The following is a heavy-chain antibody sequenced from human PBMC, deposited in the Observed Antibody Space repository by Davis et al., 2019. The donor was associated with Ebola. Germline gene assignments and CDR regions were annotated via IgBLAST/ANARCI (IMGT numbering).Heavy chain of an antibody. CDR2: ISSSGSTI. V-gene: IGHV3-11*01. J-gene: IGHJ4*02. D-gene: IGHD3-3*01. CDR3: ARDRATIFGVVPADY. CDR1: GFTFSDYY. Sequence: PGGSLRLSCAASGFTFSDYYMSWIRQAPGKGLEWVSYISSSGSTIYYADSVKGRFTISRDNAKNSLYLQMNSLRAEDTAVYYCARDRATIFGVVPADYWGQGTLVTVSS.